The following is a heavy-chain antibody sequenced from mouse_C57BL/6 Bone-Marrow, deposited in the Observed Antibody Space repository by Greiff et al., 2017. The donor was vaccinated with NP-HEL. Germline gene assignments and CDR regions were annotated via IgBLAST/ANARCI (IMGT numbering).Heavy chain of an antibody. CDR1: GFTFSDFY. CDR3: ARDAVYWYFDV. J-gene: IGHJ1*03. CDR2: SRNKANDYTT. V-gene: IGHV7-1*01. Sequence: EVQRVESGGGLVQSGRSLRLSCATSGFTFSDFYMEWVRQAPGKGLEWIAASRNKANDYTTEYSASVKGRFIVSRDTSQSILYLQMNALRAEDTAIYYCARDAVYWYFDVWGTGTTVTVSS.